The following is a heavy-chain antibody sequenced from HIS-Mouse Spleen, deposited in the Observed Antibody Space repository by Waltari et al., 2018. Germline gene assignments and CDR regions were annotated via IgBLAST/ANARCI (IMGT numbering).Heavy chain of an antibody. J-gene: IGHJ4*02. Sequence: QVQLQQWGAGLLKPSETLSLTCAVYGGSFSGYYWSWIRQPPGKGLEWMGEINHSGSTTTTPSLKSRVTISVDTSKNQFSLKLSSVTAADTAVYYCARGKGSSSWYYFDYWGQGTLVTVSS. V-gene: IGHV4-34*01. CDR3: ARGKGSSSWYYFDY. CDR1: GGSFSGYY. D-gene: IGHD6-13*01. CDR2: INHSGST.